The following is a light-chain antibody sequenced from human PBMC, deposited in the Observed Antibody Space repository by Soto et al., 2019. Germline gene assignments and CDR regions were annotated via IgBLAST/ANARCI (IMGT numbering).Light chain of an antibody. V-gene: IGLV4-69*01. CDR1: SGHSSYA. CDR3: QTWGTGTHVV. J-gene: IGLJ2*01. CDR2: LKSDGSH. Sequence: QLVLTQSPSASASLGASVKLTCTLSSGHSSYAIAWHQQQPEKGPRYLMKLKSDGSHSKGDGIPDRFSGSSSGAERYLTISSLQSEDEADYYCQTWGTGTHVVFGGGTKLTVL.